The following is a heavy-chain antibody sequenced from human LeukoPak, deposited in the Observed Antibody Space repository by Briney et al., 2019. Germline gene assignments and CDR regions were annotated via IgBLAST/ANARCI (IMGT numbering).Heavy chain of an antibody. V-gene: IGHV1-8*01. CDR1: GYIFTSYD. CDR2: MNPNNGNT. J-gene: IGHJ1*01. Sequence: ASVKVSCKASGYIFTSYDINWVRQATGQGLEWMGWMNPNNGNTDYAQKFQGRVTLTRNTSISTAYMELSSLRSEDTAVYYCTRGGPVAGTHKYFQHWGQGTLVTVSS. D-gene: IGHD6-19*01. CDR3: TRGGPVAGTHKYFQH.